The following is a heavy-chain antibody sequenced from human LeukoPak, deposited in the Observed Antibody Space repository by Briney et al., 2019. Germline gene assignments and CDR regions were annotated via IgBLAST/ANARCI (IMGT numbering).Heavy chain of an antibody. V-gene: IGHV4-59*08. CDR3: ARHPRYCSGGSCYSGGWFDP. CDR1: GGSISSYY. CDR2: IYYSGST. J-gene: IGHJ5*02. D-gene: IGHD2-15*01. Sequence: SETLSLTCTVSGGSISSYYWSWIRQPPGKGLEWIGYIYYSGSTNYNPSLKSRVTISVDTSKNQFSLKLSSVTAADTAVYYCARHPRYCSGGSCYSGGWFDPWGQGTLVTVSS.